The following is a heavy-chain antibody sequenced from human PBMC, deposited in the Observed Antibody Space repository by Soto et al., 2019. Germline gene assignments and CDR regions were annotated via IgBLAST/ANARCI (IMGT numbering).Heavy chain of an antibody. CDR2: ISFDGNNK. Sequence: PGGSLRLSCAASGFTFINYGMHWGRQAPGKGLEWVAIISFDGNNKYYSDSVKGRFTISRDNSKNMVFLQMNSLRPEDTAVYYCVKPKEHFYDSSPGETWGQGTPVTVSS. D-gene: IGHD3-22*01. CDR3: VKPKEHFYDSSPGET. V-gene: IGHV3-30*18. CDR1: GFTFINYG. J-gene: IGHJ5*02.